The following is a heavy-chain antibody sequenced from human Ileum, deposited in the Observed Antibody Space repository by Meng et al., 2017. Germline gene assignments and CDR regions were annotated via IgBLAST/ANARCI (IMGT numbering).Heavy chain of an antibody. J-gene: IGHJ5*02. CDR3: ARGGPWFDP. CDR1: GGSLSGYY. Sequence: PQWGAGVFMPWAHLYLTCAVFGGSLSGYYCSWIRQPRVTGLGWIGDINHSGSTNYNPSLKSRVTISVDTSKNQFSLKLSSVTAADTAVYYCARGGPWFDPWGQGTLVTVSS. V-gene: IGHV4-34*01. CDR2: INHSGST.